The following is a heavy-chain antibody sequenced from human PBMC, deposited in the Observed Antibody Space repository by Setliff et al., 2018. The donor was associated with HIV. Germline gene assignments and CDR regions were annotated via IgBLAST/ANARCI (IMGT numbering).Heavy chain of an antibody. D-gene: IGHD3-22*01. CDR2: ISFDGTKT. V-gene: IGHV3-30*01. J-gene: IGHJ3*02. CDR3: ARGPYYYDSSGPVDI. Sequence: GGSLRLSCVASGFTFSTFAMNWVRQAPGKGLEWVSVISFDGTKTSYADSVKDRFTISRDNSKNTLYLQLNSLRPDDTGVYYCARGPYYYDSSGPVDIWGQGTMVTVSS. CDR1: GFTFSTFA.